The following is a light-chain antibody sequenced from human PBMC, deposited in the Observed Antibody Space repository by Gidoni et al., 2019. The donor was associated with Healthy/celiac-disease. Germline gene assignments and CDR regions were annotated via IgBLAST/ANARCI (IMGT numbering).Light chain of an antibody. Sequence: DIQLTQSPSFLSASVGDRVTITCRASQGISSYLAWYQQKPGKAPKLLIYAASTLQSWVPSRFSGSGSGTEFTLTISSLQPEDFATYYCQQLNSYPRTFGQXTKVEIK. CDR2: AAS. CDR1: QGISSY. CDR3: QQLNSYPRT. V-gene: IGKV1-9*01. J-gene: IGKJ1*01.